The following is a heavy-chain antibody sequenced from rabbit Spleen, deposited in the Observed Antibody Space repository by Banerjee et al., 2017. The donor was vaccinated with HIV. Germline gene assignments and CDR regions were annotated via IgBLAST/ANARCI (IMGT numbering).Heavy chain of an antibody. J-gene: IGHJ4*01. V-gene: IGHV1S40*01. CDR3: ARDAGSYDYIDGYFSL. CDR1: GFSFSSSDY. Sequence: QSLEESGGDLVKPGASLTLTCTASGFSFSSSDYMSWVRQAPGKGLEWIAYIYGGGATTYYASWTKGRFTLSKTSSTKVTLQMTSLTAADTATYFCARDAGSYDYIDGYFSLWGPGTLVTVS. CDR2: IYGGGATT. D-gene: IGHD8-1*01.